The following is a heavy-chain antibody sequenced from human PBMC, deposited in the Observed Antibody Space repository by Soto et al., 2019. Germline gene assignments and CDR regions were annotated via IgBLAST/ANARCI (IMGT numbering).Heavy chain of an antibody. CDR1: GDSIISGDYY. CDR2: IYYSGDT. J-gene: IGHJ1*01. D-gene: IGHD3-9*01. V-gene: IGHV4-30-4*01. Sequence: SETLSLTCTVSGDSIISGDYYWSWIRQTPGKGLEWIGYIYYSGDTNYNPSLKSRVIISVDTSKNQFSLKLSSVTAADTAVYYCDRDSKRYFVPHWGQGTLVTVSS. CDR3: DRDSKRYFVPH.